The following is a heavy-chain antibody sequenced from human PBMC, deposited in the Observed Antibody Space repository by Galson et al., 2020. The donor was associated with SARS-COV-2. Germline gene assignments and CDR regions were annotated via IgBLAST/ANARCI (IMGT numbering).Heavy chain of an antibody. V-gene: IGHV1-2*02. Sequence: ASVKVSCKASGYTFTDYYIHWVRQPPAQGLEWMGWINPKSGGTNYAQKFEGRVTMTRDTSITTAYMELSRLRADDTAVYYCARLRYYDVLTGYIVDVWGQGTMVTVSS. CDR3: ARLRYYDVLTGYIVDV. D-gene: IGHD3-9*01. CDR1: GYTFTDYY. CDR2: INPKSGGT. J-gene: IGHJ6*02.